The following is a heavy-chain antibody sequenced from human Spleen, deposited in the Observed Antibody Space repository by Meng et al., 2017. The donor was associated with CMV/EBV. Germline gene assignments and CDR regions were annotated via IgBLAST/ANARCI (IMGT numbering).Heavy chain of an antibody. CDR1: GGSISSSSYY. Sequence: SETLSLTCTVSGGSISSSSYYWGWIRQPPGKGLEWIGSIYYSGSTYYNPSLKSRVTISVDTSKNQFSLKLSSVTAADTAVYYCARGAVWGFLRIWSGYNYWGQGTLVTVSS. D-gene: IGHD3-3*01. CDR2: IYYSGST. J-gene: IGHJ4*02. CDR3: ARGAVWGFLRIWSGYNY. V-gene: IGHV4-39*07.